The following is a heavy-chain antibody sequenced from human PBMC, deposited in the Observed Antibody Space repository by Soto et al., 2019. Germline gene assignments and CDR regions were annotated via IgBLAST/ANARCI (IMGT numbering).Heavy chain of an antibody. CDR3: AKSHVGMVIWPTWFFDL. J-gene: IGHJ2*01. Sequence: ELQLVESGGAVVQPGQPLRLSCAASGFTFTDYSMHWVRQVPGKGLEWVSGISSNSYTIRYADSVQGRFTISRDNAKNSLYLRMDSLRPDDTALYFCAKSHVGMVIWPTWFFDLWGRGTLVTVS. V-gene: IGHV3-9*01. D-gene: IGHD3-3*01. CDR1: GFTFTDYS. CDR2: ISSNSYTI.